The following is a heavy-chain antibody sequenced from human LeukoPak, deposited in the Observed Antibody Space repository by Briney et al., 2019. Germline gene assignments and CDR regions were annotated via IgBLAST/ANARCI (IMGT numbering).Heavy chain of an antibody. CDR2: IKQDGSDS. Sequence: GESLRLSCAASGFGFSDYWMAWVRQAPGKGLEWGANIKQDGSDSYYVDSVRGRFTTSRDNAKNSLFLQMNSLRAEDTAVYYCANLWEMGYWGQGTRVTVSS. J-gene: IGHJ4*02. V-gene: IGHV3-7*01. CDR1: GFGFSDYW. CDR3: ANLWEMGY. D-gene: IGHD5-24*01.